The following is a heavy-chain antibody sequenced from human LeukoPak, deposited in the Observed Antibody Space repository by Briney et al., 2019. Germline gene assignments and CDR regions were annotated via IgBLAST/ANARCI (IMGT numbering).Heavy chain of an antibody. CDR1: GYSFTSYW. J-gene: IGHJ4*02. V-gene: IGHV5-51*01. D-gene: IGHD4-17*01. CDR3: ARRRSYGDYGGGYFDY. CDR2: IYPGDSDT. Sequence: GESLQISCKGSGYSFTSYWIGWVRQMPGKGLEWMGIIYPGDSDTRYSPSFQGQVTISADKSISTAYLQWSSLKASDTAMYYCARRRSYGDYGGGYFDYWGQGTLVTVSS.